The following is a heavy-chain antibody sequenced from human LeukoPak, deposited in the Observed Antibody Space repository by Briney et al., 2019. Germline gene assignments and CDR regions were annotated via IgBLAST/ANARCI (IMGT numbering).Heavy chain of an antibody. D-gene: IGHD1-1*01. V-gene: IGHV4-39*01. CDR1: GGSISSSSYY. J-gene: IGHJ4*02. Sequence: SETLSLTCTVSGGSISSSSYYWGWIRQPPGKGLEWIGSTYYSGSTYYNPALKSRVTISVDTSKNQFSLKLSSVTAADTAVYFCARGYRNNWRFDSWGQGTLVTVSS. CDR3: ARGYRNNWRFDS. CDR2: TYYSGST.